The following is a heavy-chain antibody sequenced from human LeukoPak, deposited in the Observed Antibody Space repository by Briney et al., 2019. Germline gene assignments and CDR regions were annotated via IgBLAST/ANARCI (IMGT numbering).Heavy chain of an antibody. CDR1: GFTFSSYA. J-gene: IGHJ3*02. D-gene: IGHD3-22*01. CDR2: IWYDGSNK. V-gene: IGHV3-33*08. Sequence: PGGSLRLSCAASGFTFSSYAMSWVRQAPGKGLEWVAVIWYDGSNKYYADSVKGRFTVSRDNSKNTLYLQMNSLRAEDTAVYYCARCPRTWYYYDSSGSCIWGQGTMVTVSS. CDR3: ARCPRTWYYYDSSGSCI.